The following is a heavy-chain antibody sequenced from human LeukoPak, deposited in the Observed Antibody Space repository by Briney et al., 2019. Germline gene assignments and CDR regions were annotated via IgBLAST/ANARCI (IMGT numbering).Heavy chain of an antibody. Sequence: GGSLRLSCAASGFTFSSYGMHWVRQAPGKGLEWVAFIQNDGSNKYYAASVKGRFTISRDNSKNTLYLQMNSLRAEDTAVYYCANWGGSYYFDSSGYYYGVYWGQGTVVTVSS. CDR1: GFTFSSYG. CDR2: IQNDGSNK. J-gene: IGHJ4*02. V-gene: IGHV3-30*02. CDR3: ANWGGSYYFDSSGYYYGVY. D-gene: IGHD3-22*01.